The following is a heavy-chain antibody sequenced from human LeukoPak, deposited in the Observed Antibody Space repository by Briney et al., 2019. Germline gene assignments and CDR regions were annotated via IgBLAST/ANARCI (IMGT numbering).Heavy chain of an antibody. CDR1: GFTFSSYS. CDR2: ISSSSSYI. V-gene: IGHV3-21*01. Sequence: PGGSLRLSCAASGFTFSSYSMNWVRQAPGKGLEWVSSISSSSSYIYYADSVKGRFTISRDNAKNSLYLQMNSLRAEDTAVYYCARGIAVAGRFDHWGQGTLVTVSS. D-gene: IGHD6-19*01. CDR3: ARGIAVAGRFDH. J-gene: IGHJ4*02.